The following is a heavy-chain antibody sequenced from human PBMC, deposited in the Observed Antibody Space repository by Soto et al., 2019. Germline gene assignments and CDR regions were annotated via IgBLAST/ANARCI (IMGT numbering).Heavy chain of an antibody. Sequence: EVQVLESGGGLVQPGGSLRLSCAASGFTFSNYAMSWVRQAPGKGLEWVSGISDSGINTYYADSVKGRFTISRDNSQNTLLMQMNNLRAEDTAVYSCAKVRKVAATMHDAFDIWGQGTMVTVSS. CDR1: GFTFSNYA. D-gene: IGHD1-26*01. V-gene: IGHV3-23*01. CDR3: AKVRKVAATMHDAFDI. CDR2: ISDSGINT. J-gene: IGHJ3*02.